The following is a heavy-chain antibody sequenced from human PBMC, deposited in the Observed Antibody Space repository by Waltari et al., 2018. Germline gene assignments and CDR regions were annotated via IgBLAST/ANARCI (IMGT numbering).Heavy chain of an antibody. CDR3: ARGLRGYYGMDV. D-gene: IGHD4-17*01. Sequence: EVKLVESGGGLVQPGGSLRLSCAAAGFTFSSYWMHGVRQGPGKGLVWVSRINSDGSTTNYADSVKGRFTISRDNAKNTLYLQMNSLRAEDTAVYYCARGLRGYYGMDVWGQGTTVTVSS. CDR2: INSDGSTT. J-gene: IGHJ6*02. CDR1: GFTFSSYW. V-gene: IGHV3-74*01.